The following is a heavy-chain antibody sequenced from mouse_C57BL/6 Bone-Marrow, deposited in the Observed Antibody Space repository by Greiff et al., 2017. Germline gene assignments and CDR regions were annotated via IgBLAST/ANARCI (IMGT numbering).Heavy chain of an antibody. V-gene: IGHV1-15*01. CDR1: GYTFTDYE. CDR2: IDPETGGT. CDR3: TRVVAY. J-gene: IGHJ3*01. D-gene: IGHD1-1*01. Sequence: VQLQQSGAELVRPGASVTLSCKASGYTFTDYEMHWVKQTPVHGLEWIGAIDPETGGTAYNQKFKGKAILTADKSSSTAYLELRSLTSEDSAVYYCTRVVAYWGQGTLVTVSA.